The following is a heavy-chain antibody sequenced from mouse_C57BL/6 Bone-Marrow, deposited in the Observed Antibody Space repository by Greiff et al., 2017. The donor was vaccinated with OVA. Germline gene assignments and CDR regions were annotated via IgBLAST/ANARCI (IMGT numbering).Heavy chain of an antibody. J-gene: IGHJ2*01. CDR1: GFTFSSYA. D-gene: IGHD1-1*01. V-gene: IGHV5-4*03. CDR3: ARGDTTGPHY. Sequence: EVKLMESGGGLVKPGGSLKLSCAASGFTFSSYAMSWVRQTPEKRLEWVATISDGGSYTYYPDNVKGRFTISRDNAKNNLYLQRSHLKSEDTAMYYCARGDTTGPHYWGQGATLTVSS. CDR2: ISDGGSYT.